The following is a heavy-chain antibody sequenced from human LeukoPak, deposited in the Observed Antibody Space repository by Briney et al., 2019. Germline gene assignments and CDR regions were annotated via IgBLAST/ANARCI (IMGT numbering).Heavy chain of an antibody. CDR3: ARGRRWLQWNGFDY. J-gene: IGHJ4*02. D-gene: IGHD5-24*01. CDR1: GGSISSGGYY. V-gene: IGHV4-61*08. Sequence: SETLSLTCAVSGGSISSGGYYWSWIRQPPGKGLEWIGYIYYSGSTNYNPSLKSRVTISVDTSKNQFSLKLSSVTAADTAVYYCARGRRWLQWNGFDYWGQGTLVTVSS. CDR2: IYYSGST.